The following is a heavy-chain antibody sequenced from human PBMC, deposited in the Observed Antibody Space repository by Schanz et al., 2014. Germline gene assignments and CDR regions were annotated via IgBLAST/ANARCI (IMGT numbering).Heavy chain of an antibody. D-gene: IGHD6-13*01. V-gene: IGHV3-15*01. CDR2: IKSKTDGETT. Sequence: EVQLMESGGGLVKPGGSLRLSCAASGFTFGDYAMTWVRQAPGKGLEWLGRIKSKTDGETTDYAAPVKGRFSISRDDSQSTLYLQMNSLKIEDTAVYYCATASSPVREAGAGSSFHLWGQGTLVTVSP. CDR1: GFTFGDYA. CDR3: ATASSPVREAGAGSSFHL. J-gene: IGHJ5*02.